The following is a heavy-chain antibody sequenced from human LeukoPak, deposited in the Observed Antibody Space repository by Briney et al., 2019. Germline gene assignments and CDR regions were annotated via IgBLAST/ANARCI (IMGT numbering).Heavy chain of an antibody. CDR2: ISGSGGST. V-gene: IGHV3-23*01. CDR3: AKVSGNSYYYFDY. J-gene: IGHJ4*02. CDR1: GFTFSSYA. D-gene: IGHD6-19*01. Sequence: GGSLRLSCAASGFTFSSYAMSWVRQAPGKGLEWVSAISGSGGSTYYADSVKGRFTISRDNSKNTLCLQMNSLRADDTAVYYCAKVSGNSYYYFDYWGQGTLVTVSS.